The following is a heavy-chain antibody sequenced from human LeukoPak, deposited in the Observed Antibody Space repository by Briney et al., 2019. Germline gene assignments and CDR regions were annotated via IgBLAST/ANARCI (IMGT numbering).Heavy chain of an antibody. CDR2: IYTSGST. V-gene: IGHV4-61*02. J-gene: IGHJ4*02. CDR3: ASFAAVAGTDFDY. Sequence: PSETLSLTCTVSGGSISSGSYYWSWIRQPAGKGLEWIGRIYTSGSTNYNPSLKSRVTISVDTSKNQFSLKLSSVTAADTAVYYCASFAAVAGTDFDYWGQGTLVTVSS. D-gene: IGHD6-19*01. CDR1: GGSISSGSYY.